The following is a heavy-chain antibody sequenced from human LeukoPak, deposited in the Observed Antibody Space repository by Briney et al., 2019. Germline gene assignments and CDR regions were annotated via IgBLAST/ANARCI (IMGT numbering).Heavy chain of an antibody. CDR1: GFTFSSYG. CDR3: ARGSYRWSPYNTGRAFDI. J-gene: IGHJ3*02. CDR2: ISYDGSNK. Sequence: GRSLRLSCAASGFTFSSYGMHWVRQAPGKGLEWVAVISYDGSNKYYADSVKGRFTISRDNSKNTLYLQMNSLRAEDTAVYYCARGSYRWSPYNTGRAFDIWGQGTMVTVSS. D-gene: IGHD2-15*01. V-gene: IGHV3-30*03.